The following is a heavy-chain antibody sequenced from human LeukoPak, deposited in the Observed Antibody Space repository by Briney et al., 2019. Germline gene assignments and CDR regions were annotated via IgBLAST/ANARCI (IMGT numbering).Heavy chain of an antibody. D-gene: IGHD6-13*01. CDR2: IIPIFGTA. CDR1: GGTFSSYA. CDR3: AREIAAAGYNWFDP. V-gene: IGHV1-69*05. Sequence: ASVKVSCKASGGTFSSYAISWVRQAPGQGLEWMGGIIPIFGTANYAQKFQGRVTITTDVSTSTAYMELSSLRSEDTAVYYCAREIAAAGYNWFDPWGQGTLVTVSS. J-gene: IGHJ5*02.